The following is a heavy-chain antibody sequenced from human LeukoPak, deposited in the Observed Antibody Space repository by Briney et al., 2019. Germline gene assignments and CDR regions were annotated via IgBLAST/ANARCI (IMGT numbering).Heavy chain of an antibody. CDR3: AREAKAAAATAYYFDY. Sequence: PSETLSLTCTVSGGSISSSSYYWGWIRQPPGKGLEWIGSIYYSGSTYYNPSLKSRVTISVYTSKNQFSLKLSSVTAADTAVYYCAREAKAAAATAYYFDYWGQGTLVTVSS. J-gene: IGHJ4*02. D-gene: IGHD2-2*01. CDR1: GGSISSSSYY. CDR2: IYYSGST. V-gene: IGHV4-39*07.